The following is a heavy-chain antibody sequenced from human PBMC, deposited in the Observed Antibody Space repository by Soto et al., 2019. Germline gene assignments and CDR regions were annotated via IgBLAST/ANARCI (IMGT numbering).Heavy chain of an antibody. J-gene: IGHJ3*01. Sequence: GGSLRLSCAASGFTFSSYSMNWVRQPKGKGLEWVSGITTGGNAYFADSVKGRFSISRENAKNSFYLQTSSLRAEDTAMYYCVRVKADAYDVWGQGTMVTVSS. V-gene: IGHV3-13*01. CDR2: ITTGGNA. CDR1: GFTFSSYS. CDR3: VRVKADAYDV.